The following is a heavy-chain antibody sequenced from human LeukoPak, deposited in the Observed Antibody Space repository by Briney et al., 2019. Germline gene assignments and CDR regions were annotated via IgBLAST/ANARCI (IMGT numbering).Heavy chain of an antibody. Sequence: ASVKVSCKASGYTFTDYYMHWVRQAPGQGLEWMGWINPHSGGTDHAQKFQGRVTMTRDTSISTAYMELSRLRSDDTAVYYCARDMDSGPDFFDYWGLGTLVTVSS. CDR3: ARDMDSGPDFFDY. V-gene: IGHV1-2*02. CDR1: GYTFTDYY. D-gene: IGHD1-26*01. J-gene: IGHJ4*02. CDR2: INPHSGGT.